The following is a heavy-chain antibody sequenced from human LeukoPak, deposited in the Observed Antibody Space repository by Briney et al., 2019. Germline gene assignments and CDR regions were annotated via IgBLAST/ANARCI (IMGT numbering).Heavy chain of an antibody. CDR3: AKGRDGSD. Sequence: GGSLRLSCAASGFTFSSYGMHWVRQAPGKGLEWVAVISYDGSNKYYADSVKGRFTISRDSSKNTLYLQMNSLRAEDTAVYYCAKGRDGSDWGQGTLVTVSS. CDR1: GFTFSSYG. CDR2: ISYDGSNK. D-gene: IGHD5-24*01. V-gene: IGHV3-30*18. J-gene: IGHJ4*02.